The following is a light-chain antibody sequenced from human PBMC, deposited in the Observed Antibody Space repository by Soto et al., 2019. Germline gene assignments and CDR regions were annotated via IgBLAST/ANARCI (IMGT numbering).Light chain of an antibody. CDR2: AAS. Sequence: DIQMTQSPSSLSASVGDRVTITCRASQSISSYLNWYQQKPGKAPKLLIYAASSLQSGVPSRFSGSGSGTDVTLNISSLQPEDFATYYCQQSYSTPLITFGPGTKVDIK. CDR3: QQSYSTPLIT. J-gene: IGKJ3*01. V-gene: IGKV1-39*01. CDR1: QSISSY.